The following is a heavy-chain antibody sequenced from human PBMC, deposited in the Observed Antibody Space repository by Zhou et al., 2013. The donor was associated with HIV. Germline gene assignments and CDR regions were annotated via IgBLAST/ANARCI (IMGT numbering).Heavy chain of an antibody. D-gene: IGHD1-1*01. CDR1: GYTFTGYY. CDR2: INDAFGTT. V-gene: IGHV1-3*01. Sequence: QVQLVQSDSEMKKPGASVKVSCKASGYTFTGYYIQWVRQVPGQRLEWMGWINDAFGTTRYSLRFQGRVTFTRDTSARTSYMELRSLKSEDTAVYYCARGPCEGNDCDDGNWFDPGAREPWSPSPQ. CDR3: ARGPCEGNDCDDGNWFDP. J-gene: IGHJ5*02.